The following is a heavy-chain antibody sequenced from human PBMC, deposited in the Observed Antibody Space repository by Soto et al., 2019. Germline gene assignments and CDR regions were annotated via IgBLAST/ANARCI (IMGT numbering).Heavy chain of an antibody. D-gene: IGHD4-4*01. CDR2: IGGSGGGT. Sequence: GGSLRLSCEVSGFSFSDYDMGWVRQAPGKGLEWVSGIGGSGGGTYYGDSARGRFTISRDNSKNTLYLEMNSLRAEDTAVYHCVRQAKLTTVTANVGYYYGLDVWGQGTTVTVS. V-gene: IGHV3-23*01. CDR3: VRQAKLTTVTANVGYYYGLDV. CDR1: GFSFSDYD. J-gene: IGHJ6*01.